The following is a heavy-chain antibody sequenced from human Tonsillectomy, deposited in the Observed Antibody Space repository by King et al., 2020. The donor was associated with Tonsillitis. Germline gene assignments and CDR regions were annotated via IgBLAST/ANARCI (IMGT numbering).Heavy chain of an antibody. D-gene: IGHD6-13*01. CDR3: ARAYSSSWYKEFYYMAV. Sequence: QLVQSGAEMKKPGSSVKVSCKASGGTFNSYAISWVRQAPGQGLEWMGGIIPIFGTAKFAQKFQGRVTITADESTNTAFLELSSLISEDTAVYYCARAYSSSWYKEFYYMAVWGKGTTVTVSS. J-gene: IGHJ6*03. V-gene: IGHV1-69*01. CDR1: GGTFNSYA. CDR2: IIPIFGTA.